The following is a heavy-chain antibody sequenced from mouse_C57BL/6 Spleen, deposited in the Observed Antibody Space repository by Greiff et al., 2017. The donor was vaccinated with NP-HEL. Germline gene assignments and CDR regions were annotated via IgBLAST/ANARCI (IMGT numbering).Heavy chain of an antibody. CDR2: INPYNGDT. J-gene: IGHJ2*01. CDR3: ARVFITAVVANSRDSFDY. CDR1: GYSFTGYF. D-gene: IGHD1-1*01. V-gene: IGHV1-20*01. Sequence: VQLQQPGPELVKPGASVKISCKASGYSFTGYFMNWVMQSHGQSLEWIGRINPYNGDTFYNQKFKGKATLTVDKSSSTAYMELRSLTSEDSAVYYCARVFITAVVANSRDSFDYWGQGTTLTVSS.